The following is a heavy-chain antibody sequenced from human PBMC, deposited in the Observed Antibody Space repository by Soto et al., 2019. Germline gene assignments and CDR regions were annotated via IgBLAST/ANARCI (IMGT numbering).Heavy chain of an antibody. J-gene: IGHJ5*02. CDR2: ISGSGGST. CDR3: ARDQPTYCRCGTCYGDWFDP. Sequence: EVQLLESGGGLVQPGGSLRLSCAASGFTFSSYAMRWVRQAPGKGLEWVSAISGSGGSTNYADSVKGRFTFSRDNSKNTQHLQMNSLRAEDTAVYYCARDQPTYCRCGTCYGDWFDPWGQGTLVTVSS. D-gene: IGHD2-15*01. CDR1: GFTFSSYA. V-gene: IGHV3-23*01.